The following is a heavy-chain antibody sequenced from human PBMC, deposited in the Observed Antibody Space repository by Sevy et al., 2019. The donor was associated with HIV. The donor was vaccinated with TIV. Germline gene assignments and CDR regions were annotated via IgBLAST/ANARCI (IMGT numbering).Heavy chain of an antibody. CDR2: ISSTSSYI. V-gene: IGHV3-21*01. CDR1: GFTFSTYS. J-gene: IGHJ5*02. CDR3: ARDYNSGWRKLNLFDP. Sequence: GGSLRLSCAASGFTFSTYSMNWVRQAPGKGLEWVSSISSTSSYIDYAYSVKGRFTISRDNAKNSLYLQMNNLRDEDTAVYYCARDYNSGWRKLNLFDPWGQGTLVTVSS. D-gene: IGHD6-19*01.